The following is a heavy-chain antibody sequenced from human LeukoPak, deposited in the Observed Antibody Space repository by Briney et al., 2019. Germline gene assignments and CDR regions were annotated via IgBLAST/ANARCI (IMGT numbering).Heavy chain of an antibody. CDR1: GGSISSSSYY. CDR2: IYYSGST. V-gene: IGHV4-39*07. D-gene: IGHD4-17*01. Sequence: PSETLSLTCTVSGGSISSSSYYWGWIRQPPGKGLEWIGSIYYSGSTYYNPSLKSRVTISVDTSKNQFSLKLSSVTAADTAVYYCARWGTVTTSFDYWGQGTLVTVSS. CDR3: ARWGTVTTSFDY. J-gene: IGHJ4*02.